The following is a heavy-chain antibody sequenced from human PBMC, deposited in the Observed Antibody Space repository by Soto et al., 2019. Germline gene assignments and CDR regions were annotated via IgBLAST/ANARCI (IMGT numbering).Heavy chain of an antibody. Sequence: GESLKISCAASGFTFSDYYMTWTRQAPGKGLEWVSHISSSGSTIFYADSVKGRFTISRDTAKNSLYLQMNSLRAEDTAVYYCGRDPRFCRGPGCYDNSYYYRAVGEKGTTFTVS. V-gene: IGHV3-11*01. CDR3: GRDPRFCRGPGCYDNSYYYRAV. CDR1: GFTFSDYY. D-gene: IGHD2-2*01. CDR2: ISSSGSTI. J-gene: IGHJ6*03.